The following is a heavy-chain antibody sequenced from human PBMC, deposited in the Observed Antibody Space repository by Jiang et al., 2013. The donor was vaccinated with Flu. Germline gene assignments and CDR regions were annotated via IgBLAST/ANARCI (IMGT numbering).Heavy chain of an antibody. D-gene: IGHD6-13*01. CDR3: ARRILGSSTYSTSWNYFDY. CDR1: GYTFSNYW. Sequence: GAEVKKPGESLTISCKASGYTFSNYWIVWVRQMPGKGLEWLGIFYPGDFDVRYNPSFRGHVTISADESTSTAYLHWSSLKASDTAMYYCARRILGSSTYSTSWNYFDYWGQGTLVTASS. J-gene: IGHJ4*02. V-gene: IGHV5-51*03. CDR2: FYPGDFDV.